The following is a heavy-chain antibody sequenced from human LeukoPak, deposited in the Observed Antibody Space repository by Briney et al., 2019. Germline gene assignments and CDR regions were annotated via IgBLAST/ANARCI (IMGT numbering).Heavy chain of an antibody. CDR1: GGFISSYY. CDR2: IYYSGST. Sequence: SETLSLTCTVSGGFISSYYWSWIRQPPGKGLEWIGYIYYSGSTNYNTSLKSRVTISVDTSKNQFSLKLSSVTAADTAVYYCARAETYYDFWSGNPLYYYGMDVWGQGTTVTVSS. D-gene: IGHD3-3*01. J-gene: IGHJ6*02. V-gene: IGHV4-59*01. CDR3: ARAETYYDFWSGNPLYYYGMDV.